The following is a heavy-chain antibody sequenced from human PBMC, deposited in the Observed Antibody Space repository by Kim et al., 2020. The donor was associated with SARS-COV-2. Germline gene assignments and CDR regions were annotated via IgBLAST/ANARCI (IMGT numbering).Heavy chain of an antibody. CDR2: ISAYNGNT. V-gene: IGHV1-18*04. CDR1: GYTFTSYG. D-gene: IGHD3-22*01. Sequence: SVKVSCKASGYTFTSYGISWVRQAPGQGLEWMGWISAYNGNTNYAQKLQGRVTMTTETSTSTAYMELRSLRSDDTAVYYCARGPRITMIVVVITTDNWFDPWGQGTLVTVSS. J-gene: IGHJ5*02. CDR3: ARGPRITMIVVVITTDNWFDP.